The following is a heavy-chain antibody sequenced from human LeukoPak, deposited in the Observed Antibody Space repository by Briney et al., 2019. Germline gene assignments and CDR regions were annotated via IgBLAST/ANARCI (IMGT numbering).Heavy chain of an antibody. CDR2: IWYDGSNK. Sequence: GGSLRLSCAASGFTFSSYGMHWVRQAPGKGLEWEAVIWYDGSNKYYADSVKGRFTISRDNSKNTLYLQMNSLRAEDTAVYYCARPHETTVTYYFDYWGQGTLVTVSS. CDR3: ARPHETTVTYYFDY. J-gene: IGHJ4*02. D-gene: IGHD4-17*01. V-gene: IGHV3-33*01. CDR1: GFTFSSYG.